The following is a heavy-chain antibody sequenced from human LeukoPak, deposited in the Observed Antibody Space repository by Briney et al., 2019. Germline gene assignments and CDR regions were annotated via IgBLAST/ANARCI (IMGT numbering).Heavy chain of an antibody. CDR3: ARDPHTSGWPSGY. D-gene: IGHD6-19*01. J-gene: IGHJ4*02. V-gene: IGHV4-39*07. Sequence: SETLSLTCTVSGGSISSSSYYWGWIRQPPGKGLEWIGSIYYSGSTYYNPSLKSRVTISVDTSKNQFSLKLSSVTAADTAVYYCARDPHTSGWPSGYWGQGTLVTVSS. CDR2: IYYSGST. CDR1: GGSISSSSYY.